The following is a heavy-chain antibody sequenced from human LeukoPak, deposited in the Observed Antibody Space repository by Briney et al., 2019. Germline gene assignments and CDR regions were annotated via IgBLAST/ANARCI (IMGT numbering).Heavy chain of an antibody. Sequence: GGCLRLSCAASGFTFSSYAMHWVRQAPGKGLEWMAVISYDGSNKYYADSVKGRFTISRDNSKNTLYLQMNSLRAEDTAVYYCARDLRYYYDSSGYPGYWGQGTLVTVSS. J-gene: IGHJ4*02. V-gene: IGHV3-30-3*01. CDR1: GFTFSSYA. CDR2: ISYDGSNK. D-gene: IGHD3-22*01. CDR3: ARDLRYYYDSSGYPGY.